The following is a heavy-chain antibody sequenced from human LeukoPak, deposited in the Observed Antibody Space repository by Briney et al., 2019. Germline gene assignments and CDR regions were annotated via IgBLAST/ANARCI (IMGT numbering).Heavy chain of an antibody. CDR1: GYTFTSYD. CDR3: ARVRRYYYDSSGYSKNYFDY. CDR2: MNPNSGNT. D-gene: IGHD3-22*01. V-gene: IGHV1-8*01. Sequence: ASVTVSCTASGYTFTSYDINWVRQAPGQGLEWMGWMNPNSGNTGYAQKFQGRVTMTRNTSISTAYMELSSLRSEDTAVYYCARVRRYYYDSSGYSKNYFDYWGQGTLVTVSS. J-gene: IGHJ4*02.